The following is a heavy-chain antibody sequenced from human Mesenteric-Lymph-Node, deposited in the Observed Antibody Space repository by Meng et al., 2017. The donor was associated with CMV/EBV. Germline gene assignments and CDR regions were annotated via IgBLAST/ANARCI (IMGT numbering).Heavy chain of an antibody. J-gene: IGHJ6*02. CDR3: ARIYAGPPYCGGDCMYYYGMDV. D-gene: IGHD2-21*01. CDR1: GYTFITYY. CDR2: INPSGGST. V-gene: IGHV1-46*01. Sequence: ASVKVSCKASGYTFITYYIHWVRQAPGQGLEWMGIINPSGGSTIYAQKFQGRVTMTRHMSTSTVHMELSSLRSEDTAMYYCARIYAGPPYCGGDCMYYYGMDVWGQGTTVTVSS.